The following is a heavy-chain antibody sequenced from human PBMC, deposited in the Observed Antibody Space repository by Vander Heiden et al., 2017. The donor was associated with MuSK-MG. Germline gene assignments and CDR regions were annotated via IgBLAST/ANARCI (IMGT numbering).Heavy chain of an antibody. D-gene: IGHD6-19*01. CDR3: TRRRIAVAGTGYFDL. V-gene: IGHV3-73*02. Sequence: EVQLVESGGGLVQPGGSLKLSCAASGFTFSGSAMHWVRQASGKGLEWVGRIRSKANSYATAYAASVKGRFTISRDDSKNTAYLQMNSLKTEDTAVYYCTRRRIAVAGTGYFDLWGRGTLVTVSS. CDR2: IRSKANSYAT. J-gene: IGHJ2*01. CDR1: GFTFSGSA.